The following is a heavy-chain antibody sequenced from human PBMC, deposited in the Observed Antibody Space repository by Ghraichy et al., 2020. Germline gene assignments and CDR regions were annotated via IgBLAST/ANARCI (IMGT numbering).Heavy chain of an antibody. V-gene: IGHV4-39*01. Sequence: SETLSLTCTVSGGSISSSSYYWGWIRQPPGKGLEWIGSIYYSGSTYYNPSLKSRVTISVDTSKNQFSLKLSSVTAADTAVYYCAIFIAVAGTRGFDYWGQGTLVTVSS. CDR3: AIFIAVAGTRGFDY. CDR2: IYYSGST. CDR1: GGSISSSSYY. J-gene: IGHJ4*02. D-gene: IGHD6-19*01.